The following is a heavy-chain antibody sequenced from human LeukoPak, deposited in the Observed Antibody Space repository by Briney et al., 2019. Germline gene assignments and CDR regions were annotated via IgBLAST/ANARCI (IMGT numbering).Heavy chain of an antibody. Sequence: PGGSLRLSCAASGFTFSSYAMSWVRQAPGKGLEWVSAISGSGGSTYYADSVKGRFTISRDNSKNTLYLQMNSLRAEDTAVYYCAKDVGCSSTSCLFDYWGQGTLVTVSS. CDR1: GFTFSSYA. CDR2: ISGSGGST. V-gene: IGHV3-23*01. D-gene: IGHD2-2*01. J-gene: IGHJ4*02. CDR3: AKDVGCSSTSCLFDY.